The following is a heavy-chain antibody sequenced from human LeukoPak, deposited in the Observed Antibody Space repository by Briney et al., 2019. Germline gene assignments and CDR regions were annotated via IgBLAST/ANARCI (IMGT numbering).Heavy chain of an antibody. V-gene: IGHV4-59*01. CDR2: IYYSGTT. Sequence: SETLSLTCTVSGGSISSYYWSWIRQPPGKGLEWIGYIYYSGTTNYNPSLKSRVTISVDTSKNQFSLKLSSVTAADTAVYYCASTRWPRDANFDYWGQGTLVTVSS. J-gene: IGHJ4*02. CDR1: GGSISSYY. D-gene: IGHD2-15*01. CDR3: ASTRWPRDANFDY.